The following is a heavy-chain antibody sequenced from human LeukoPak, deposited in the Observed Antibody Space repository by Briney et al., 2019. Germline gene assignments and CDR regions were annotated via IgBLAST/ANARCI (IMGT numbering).Heavy chain of an antibody. D-gene: IGHD2-15*01. V-gene: IGHV3-23*01. Sequence: GGSLRLSCAASGFTFTTYGMSRVRQAPGKGLEWVSVISDSGGSTYYADSVKGRFTISRDNSKNTLYLQMNSLRADDTAVYYCAKLSGSSCYSPGSYWGQGTLVTVSS. J-gene: IGHJ4*02. CDR3: AKLSGSSCYSPGSY. CDR2: ISDSGGST. CDR1: GFTFTTYG.